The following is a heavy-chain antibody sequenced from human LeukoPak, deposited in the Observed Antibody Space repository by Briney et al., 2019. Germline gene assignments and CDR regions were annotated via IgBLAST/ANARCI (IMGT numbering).Heavy chain of an antibody. CDR1: GFTFSSYI. CDR3: ARDHEGDGYPPSDY. Sequence: GGSLRLSCEASGFTFSSYIMTWVRQAPGKGLEWVSTIKRNAEATFYADSVKDRFTISRDDSKNTLYLQMNSLRADDTALYFCARDHEGDGYPPSDYWGQGTLVTVSS. J-gene: IGHJ4*02. CDR2: IKRNAEAT. D-gene: IGHD3-22*01. V-gene: IGHV3-23*01.